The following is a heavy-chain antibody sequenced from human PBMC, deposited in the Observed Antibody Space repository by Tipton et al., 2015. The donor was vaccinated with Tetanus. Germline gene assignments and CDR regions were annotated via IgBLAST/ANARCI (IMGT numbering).Heavy chain of an antibody. J-gene: IGHJ4*02. Sequence: TLSLTCSVSGVSMNTNTYYWGWIRQPPGKGLEWIGCISYSGNTYYNASLQSRVTISGDRSKNQLSLRLKSVTAADTAVYFCARHPPPDYYGSGSYLDDGGQGTPVTVSS. D-gene: IGHD3-10*01. CDR1: GVSMNTNTYY. CDR2: ISYSGNT. CDR3: ARHPPPDYYGSGSYLDD. V-gene: IGHV4-39*01.